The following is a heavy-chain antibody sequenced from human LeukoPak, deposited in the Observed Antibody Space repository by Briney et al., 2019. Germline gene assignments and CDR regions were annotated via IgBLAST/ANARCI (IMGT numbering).Heavy chain of an antibody. D-gene: IGHD4-17*01. CDR3: AKRAVTTFSSGFHY. CDR2: ISGIGVAT. V-gene: IGHV3-23*01. J-gene: IGHJ4*02. CDR1: GFTFCSYA. Sequence: GGSLRLSCAASGFTFCSYAMTGVRQARGKGVEGVSVISGIGVATYYADSVKGRFTISRDNSKSTLYLQMNSPRAEDTAVYYCAKRAVTTFSSGFHYWGQGTLLTVSS.